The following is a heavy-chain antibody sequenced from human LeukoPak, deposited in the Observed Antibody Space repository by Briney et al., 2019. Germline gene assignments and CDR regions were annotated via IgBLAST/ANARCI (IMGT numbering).Heavy chain of an antibody. D-gene: IGHD2-15*01. J-gene: IGHJ4*02. CDR2: IYTSGST. CDR3: AREGRYCSGGSCPIDY. CDR1: GGSLSSGSYY. Sequence: SQTLSLTCTVSGGSLSSGSYYWSWIRQPAGKGLEWIGRIYTSGSTNYNPSLKSRVTISVDTSKNQFSLKLSSVTAADTAVYYCAREGRYCSGGSCPIDYWGQGTLVTVSS. V-gene: IGHV4-61*02.